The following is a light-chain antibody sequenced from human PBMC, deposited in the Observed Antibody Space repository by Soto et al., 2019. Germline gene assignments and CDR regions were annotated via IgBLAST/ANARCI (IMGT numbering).Light chain of an antibody. Sequence: IQLTQSPSSLSASVGDRVTITCRASQGISSYLGWYQQKPGKAPNLLIYDASTLHSGVPSRFSGGGSGTDFTLTISSLQPEDFAVYYCQQYNNWPPRYTFGQGTRLQI. CDR1: QGISSY. CDR2: DAS. V-gene: IGKV1-9*01. CDR3: QQYNNWPPRYT. J-gene: IGKJ2*01.